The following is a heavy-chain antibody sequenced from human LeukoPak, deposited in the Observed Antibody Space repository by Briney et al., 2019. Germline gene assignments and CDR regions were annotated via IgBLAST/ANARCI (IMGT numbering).Heavy chain of an antibody. CDR1: GDTFTGYY. CDR2: INPNSGGT. J-gene: IGHJ4*02. CDR3: EREEVGATAR. D-gene: IGHD1-26*01. V-gene: IGHV1-2*02. Sequence: AALKVSSKASGDTFTGYYMHWGRQAPGRGGEWMGWINPNSGGTNYAQKFQGRVTMTRDTSISTAYKELSRLRSDDTAVYYCEREEVGATARWGQGTLVTVSS.